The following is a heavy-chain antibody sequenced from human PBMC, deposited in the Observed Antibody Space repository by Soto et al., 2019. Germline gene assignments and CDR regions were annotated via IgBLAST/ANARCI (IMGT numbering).Heavy chain of an antibody. CDR1: GGTFSSYA. CDR2: IIPNFGTA. V-gene: IGHV1-69*12. J-gene: IGHJ5*02. D-gene: IGHD3-3*01. CDR3: ARGGGGLRIFGVVNSYNWFDP. Sequence: QVQLVQSGAEVKKPGSSVKVSCKASGGTFSSYAISWVRQAPGQGLEWMGGIIPNFGTANYAQKFQGRVTITADESTSTAYMELSSLRSEDTAVYYCARGGGGLRIFGVVNSYNWFDPWGQGTLVTVSS.